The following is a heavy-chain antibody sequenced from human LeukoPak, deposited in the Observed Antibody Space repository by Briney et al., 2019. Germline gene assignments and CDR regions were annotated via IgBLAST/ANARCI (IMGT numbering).Heavy chain of an antibody. CDR2: ISYRSSYT. V-gene: IGHV3-21*06. CDR1: GFTFSTYN. D-gene: IGHD1-26*01. Sequence: GGSLRLSCAASGFTFSTYNMNWVRQAPGKGLEWVSFISYRSSYTHYADSVKGRFSISRDNAKNSLYLRVNSLRAEDTAIYYCARAYTGTYHILDHWGQGVLVTVSS. CDR3: ARAYTGTYHILDH. J-gene: IGHJ4*02.